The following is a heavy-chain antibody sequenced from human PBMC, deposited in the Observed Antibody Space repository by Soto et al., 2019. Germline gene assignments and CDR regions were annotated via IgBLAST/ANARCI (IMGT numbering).Heavy chain of an antibody. CDR2: ISGSGGST. D-gene: IGHD6-19*01. CDR3: APGIGSGWYLGLDY. J-gene: IGHJ4*02. CDR1: GFTFSSYA. Sequence: GGSLRLSCAASGFTFSSYAMSWVRQAPGKGLEWVSAISGSGGSTYYADSVKGRFTISRDNSKNTLYLQMNSLRAEDTAVYYCAPGIGSGWYLGLDYWGQGTLVTVSS. V-gene: IGHV3-23*01.